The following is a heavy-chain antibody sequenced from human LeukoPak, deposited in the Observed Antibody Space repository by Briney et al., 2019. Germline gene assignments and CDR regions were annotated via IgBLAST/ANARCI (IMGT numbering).Heavy chain of an antibody. Sequence: GASVKVSCKASGYTFTSYGISWVRQAPGQGLEWMGGIIPIFDTADYAQKFQGRLTITADESTSTAYMELSSLRAEDTAVYYCARDLLGSHTSYSSGAWDYWGQGTLVTVSS. CDR2: IIPIFDTA. J-gene: IGHJ4*02. CDR1: GYTFTSYG. D-gene: IGHD3-9*01. V-gene: IGHV1-69*13. CDR3: ARDLLGSHTSYSSGAWDY.